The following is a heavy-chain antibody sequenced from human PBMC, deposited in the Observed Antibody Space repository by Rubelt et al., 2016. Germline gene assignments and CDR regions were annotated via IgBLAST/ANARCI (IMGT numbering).Heavy chain of an antibody. D-gene: IGHD3-9*01. CDR3: AGVTYYDILTGYYTLGY. J-gene: IGHJ4*02. Sequence: APGKGLEWVAVIWYDGSNKYYADSVKGRFTISRDNSKNTLYLQMNSRRAEDTAVYYCAGVTYYDILTGYYTLGYWGQGTLVTVSS. V-gene: IGHV3-33*01. CDR2: IWYDGSNK.